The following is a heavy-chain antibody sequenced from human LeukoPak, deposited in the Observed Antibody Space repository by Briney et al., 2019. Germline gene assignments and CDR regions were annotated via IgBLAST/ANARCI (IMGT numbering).Heavy chain of an antibody. J-gene: IGHJ4*02. CDR3: AKCSVRWLLGLDY. D-gene: IGHD4-17*01. CDR1: GFTFSSYG. Sequence: GGSLRLSCAASGFTFSSYGMHWVRQAPGKGLEWVAVISYDGSNKYYADSVKGRFTISRDNSKNTLYLQMNSLRAEDTAVYYCAKCSVRWLLGLDYWGQGTLVTVSS. CDR2: ISYDGSNK. V-gene: IGHV3-30*18.